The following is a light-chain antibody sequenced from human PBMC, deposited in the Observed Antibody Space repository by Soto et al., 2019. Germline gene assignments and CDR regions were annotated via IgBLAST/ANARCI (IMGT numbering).Light chain of an antibody. CDR3: QQRSNWPPSIT. J-gene: IGKJ5*01. CDR2: GAS. CDR1: QRVSSSS. Sequence: EIVLTQSPATLSLSPGERATLSCRASQRVSSSSLAWYQHKPGQSPRLLIYGASTRATGIPARFSGSGSGTDFTLTISSLEPEDFAVYYCQQRSNWPPSITFGQGTRLEIK. V-gene: IGKV3D-20*02.